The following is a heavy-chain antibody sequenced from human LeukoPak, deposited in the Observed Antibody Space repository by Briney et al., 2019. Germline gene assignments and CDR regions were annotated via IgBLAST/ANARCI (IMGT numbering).Heavy chain of an antibody. CDR3: ASLLRFGEVFVGGYEG. CDR1: GYTFTSYG. CDR2: ISAYNGNT. V-gene: IGHV1-18*01. J-gene: IGHJ4*02. D-gene: IGHD3-16*02. Sequence: ASVKVSCKASGYTFTSYGISWVRQAPGQGLEWMGWISAYNGNTNYAQKLQGRVTMTTDTSTSTAYMELRSLRSADTAVYYCASLLRFGEVFVGGYEGWGQGTLVTVSS.